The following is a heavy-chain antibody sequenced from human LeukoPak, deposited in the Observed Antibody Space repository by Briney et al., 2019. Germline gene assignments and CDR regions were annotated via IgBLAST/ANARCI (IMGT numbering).Heavy chain of an antibody. D-gene: IGHD3-10*01. CDR1: GFTISSYG. CDR3: AKELLWFGELLDPDY. CDR2: IRYDGSNK. V-gene: IGHV3-30*02. Sequence: GGSLRLSCAASGFTISSYGMHWVRQAPGKGLEWVAFIRYDGSNKYYADSVKGRFTISGDNSKNTLYLQMNSLRAEDTAVYYCAKELLWFGELLDPDYWGQGTLVTVSS. J-gene: IGHJ4*02.